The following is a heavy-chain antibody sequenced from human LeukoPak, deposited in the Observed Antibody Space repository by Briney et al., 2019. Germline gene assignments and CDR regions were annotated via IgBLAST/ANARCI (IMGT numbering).Heavy chain of an antibody. Sequence: GGSLRLSCAASGFTVSSNYMSWVRQAPGKGLEWVSVIYSGGSTYYADSVKGRFTISRDNSKNTLYLQMNSLRLEDTAVYYCARLWPSIAVRGAFDIWGLGTMVTVSA. CDR2: IYSGGST. J-gene: IGHJ3*02. CDR3: ARLWPSIAVRGAFDI. V-gene: IGHV3-53*05. CDR1: GFTVSSNY. D-gene: IGHD6-6*01.